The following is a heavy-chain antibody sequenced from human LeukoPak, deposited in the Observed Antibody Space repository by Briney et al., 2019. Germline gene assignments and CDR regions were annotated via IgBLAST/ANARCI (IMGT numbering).Heavy chain of an antibody. J-gene: IGHJ5*02. V-gene: IGHV3-23*01. CDR1: GFTFSSYA. D-gene: IGHD2-2*01. CDR3: AKDPEGPIVVVPAAINWFDP. CDR2: ISGSGGST. Sequence: GGSPRLSCAASGFTFSSYAMSWVRQAPGKGLEWVSAISGSGGSTYYADSVKGRFTISRDNSKNTLYLQMNSLRAEDTAVYYCAKDPEGPIVVVPAAINWFDPWGQGTLVTVSS.